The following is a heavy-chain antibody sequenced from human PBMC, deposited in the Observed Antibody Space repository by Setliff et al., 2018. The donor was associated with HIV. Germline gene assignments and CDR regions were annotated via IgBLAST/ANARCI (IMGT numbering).Heavy chain of an antibody. J-gene: IGHJ6*03. CDR1: GLTFSSYS. CDR2: ISSSSRYI. Sequence: GGSLRLSCAASGLTFSSYSMNWVRQAPGKGLEWVSSISSSSRYIYYADSVKGRFTISRDNAKNSLYLQMNSLRTEDTAVYYCAKNARDYYYYYMDVWGKGTTVTVSS. V-gene: IGHV3-21*01. CDR3: AKNARDYYYYYMDV.